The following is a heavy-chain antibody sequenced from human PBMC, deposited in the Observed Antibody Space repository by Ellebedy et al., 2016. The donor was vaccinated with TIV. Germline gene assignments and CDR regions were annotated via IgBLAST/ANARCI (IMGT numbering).Heavy chain of an antibody. V-gene: IGHV3-11*05. CDR3: AKDNVRKGNMDV. CDR2: NSPRGSFI. D-gene: IGHD1-14*01. J-gene: IGHJ6*03. Sequence: GESLKISXVASGFTFSDYYMTWIRQAPGKGLEWVSHNSPRGSFINYADSVKGRFTISRDNAKNSLYLQMNSLRAEDTAVYYCAKDNVRKGNMDVWGKGTTVTVSS. CDR1: GFTFSDYY.